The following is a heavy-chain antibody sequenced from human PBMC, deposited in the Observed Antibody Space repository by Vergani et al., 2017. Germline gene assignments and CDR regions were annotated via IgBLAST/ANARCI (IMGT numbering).Heavy chain of an antibody. V-gene: IGHV5-51*01. J-gene: IGHJ3*02. CDR2: IYPGDSDT. D-gene: IGHD2-8*02. CDR3: ARRHTGLNAFDI. Sequence: VQLVQSGAEVKKPGSSVKVSCKASGGTFSSYAISWVRQAPGQGLEWMGIIYPGDSDTRYSPSFQGQVTISADKSISTAYLQWSSLKASDTAMYYCARRHTGLNAFDIWGQGTMVTVSS. CDR1: GGTFSSYA.